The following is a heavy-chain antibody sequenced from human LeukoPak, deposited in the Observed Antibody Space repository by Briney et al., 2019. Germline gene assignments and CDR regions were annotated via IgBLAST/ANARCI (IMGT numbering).Heavy chain of an antibody. CDR3: SRDLRGRDDY. D-gene: IGHD5-24*01. Sequence: PGGSLRLSCAASGFTFSSYWMHWVRHVPGKGLVWVSRINTGGSTTDYADSVKGRFTISRDNAKNTLYLQMNSLRAEDTAVYYCSRDLRGRDDYWGQGILVIVSS. CDR2: INTGGSTT. V-gene: IGHV3-74*01. CDR1: GFTFSSYW. J-gene: IGHJ4*02.